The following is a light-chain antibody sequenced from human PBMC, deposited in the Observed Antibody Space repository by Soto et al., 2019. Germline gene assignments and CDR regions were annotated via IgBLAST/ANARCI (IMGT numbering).Light chain of an antibody. Sequence: EIVFTQSPPTLSFSPGESATLSCRASQSVSSYFSWYQQKPGQAPRLVIYDASNRATGIPPRFSGSGSGTDFTLTISSLEPEDFAVYYCQQRINWPPMFTFGQGTKVDIK. CDR3: QQRINWPPMFT. CDR2: DAS. V-gene: IGKV3-11*01. J-gene: IGKJ3*01. CDR1: QSVSSY.